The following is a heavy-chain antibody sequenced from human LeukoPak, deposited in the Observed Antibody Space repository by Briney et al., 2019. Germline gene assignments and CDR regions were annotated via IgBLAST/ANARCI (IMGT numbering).Heavy chain of an antibody. V-gene: IGHV4-34*01. J-gene: IGHJ5*02. CDR3: ARHVVSSSMVRGVIAWFDP. D-gene: IGHD3-10*01. Sequence: SETLSLTCAVYGGSFSGYYWSWIRQPPGKGLEWIGEINHSGSTNYNPSLKSRVTISVDTSKNQFSLKLSSVTAADTAVYYCARHVVSSSMVRGVIAWFDPWGQGTLVTVSS. CDR1: GGSFSGYY. CDR2: INHSGST.